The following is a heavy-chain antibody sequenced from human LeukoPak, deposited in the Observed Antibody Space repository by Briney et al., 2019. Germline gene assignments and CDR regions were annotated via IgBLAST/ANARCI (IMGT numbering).Heavy chain of an antibody. CDR1: GYTFTSYD. V-gene: IGHV1-8*01. CDR2: MNPNSGNT. D-gene: IGHD6-13*01. CDR3: ARGPGPYSSSWYGYYYMDV. J-gene: IGHJ6*03. Sequence: ASVKVSCKASGYTFTSYDINWVRQATGQGLEWMGWMNPNSGNTGYAQKFQGRVTMTRNTSISTAYMELSSLRSEDTAVYYCARGPGPYSSSWYGYYYMDVWGKGTTVTISS.